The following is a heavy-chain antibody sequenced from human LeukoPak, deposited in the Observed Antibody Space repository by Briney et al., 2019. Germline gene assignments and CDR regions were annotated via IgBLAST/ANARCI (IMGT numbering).Heavy chain of an antibody. CDR2: INHSGST. CDR1: GGSFSGYY. J-gene: IGHJ4*02. V-gene: IGHV4-34*01. D-gene: IGHD2-15*01. Sequence: SETLSLTCAVYGGSFSGYYWSWIRQPPGKGLEWIGEINHSGSTNYNPSLKSRVTISVDTSKNQFSLKLSSVTAADMAVYYCASGKGYCSGGSCYYSPRLDYWGQGTLVTVSS. CDR3: ASGKGYCSGGSCYYSPRLDY.